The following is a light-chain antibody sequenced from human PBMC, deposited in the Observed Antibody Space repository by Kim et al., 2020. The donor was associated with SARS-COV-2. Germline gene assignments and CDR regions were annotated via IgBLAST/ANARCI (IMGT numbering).Light chain of an antibody. Sequence: GQRLTISCNGGSSTIGAGFDVHWYPQLPGTAPKLLIIGDDNRPSGVPDRFSGSRSGTSASLAITGLQAEDEADYYCQSYDNSLGVLFGGGTQLTVL. CDR2: GDD. V-gene: IGLV1-40*01. CDR3: QSYDNSLGVL. CDR1: SSTIGAGFD. J-gene: IGLJ2*01.